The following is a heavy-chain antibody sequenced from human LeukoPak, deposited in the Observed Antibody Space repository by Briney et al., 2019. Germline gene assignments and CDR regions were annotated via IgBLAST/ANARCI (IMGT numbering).Heavy chain of an antibody. Sequence: SQTLSLTCTVSGGSISSGGYYWSWLRQHPGKGLEWIGYIYYSGSTYYNPSLKSRVTISVDTSKNQFSLKLSSVTAADTAVYYCARGGEYQLPDDYWGQGTLVTVSS. V-gene: IGHV4-31*03. CDR2: IYYSGST. J-gene: IGHJ4*02. D-gene: IGHD2-2*01. CDR1: GGSISSGGYY. CDR3: ARGGEYQLPDDY.